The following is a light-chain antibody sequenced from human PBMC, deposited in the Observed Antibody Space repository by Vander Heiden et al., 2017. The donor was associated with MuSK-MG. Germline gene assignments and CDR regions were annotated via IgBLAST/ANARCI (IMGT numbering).Light chain of an antibody. J-gene: IGKJ1*01. Sequence: VLTQSPGTLFLTPGERVTLSCRASQTVRSSYLAWYQQKAGQAPRLLIYGASNRATGIPDRFSGSGSGTDCTLTISELEPEDFAVYYCQQYGDGPWTFGQGTKVEIK. CDR2: GAS. V-gene: IGKV3-20*01. CDR1: QTVRSSY. CDR3: QQYGDGPWT.